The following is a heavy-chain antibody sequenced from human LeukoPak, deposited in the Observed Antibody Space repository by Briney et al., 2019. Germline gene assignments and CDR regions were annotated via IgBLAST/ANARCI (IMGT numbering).Heavy chain of an antibody. CDR3: ARQGHIVGGGWFDP. D-gene: IGHD2-15*01. J-gene: IGHJ5*02. Sequence: GASLKISCQGPGYSFSSYWIGWVRQLPGKAPEWMGVIYPGDSDTRYRPPFQGQVTMSADKSTNTACLQWRSLRASDSAMYYCARQGHIVGGGWFDPWGQGTLVTVSS. V-gene: IGHV5-51*01. CDR1: GYSFSSYW. CDR2: IYPGDSDT.